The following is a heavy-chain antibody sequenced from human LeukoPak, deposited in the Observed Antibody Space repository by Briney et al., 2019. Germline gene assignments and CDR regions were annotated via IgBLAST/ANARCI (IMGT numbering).Heavy chain of an antibody. CDR2: INTYYEST. CDR1: GYTFTTYS. CDR3: ARGEPFYYMDV. Sequence: ASVKVSCKASGYTFTTYSINWVRQAPGQGLGWMGWINTYYESTSYAQRLQGRVTMTVDTSTSTAYMELRSLRSDDTAVYYCARGEPFYYMDVWGTGTTVSVSS. V-gene: IGHV1-18*01. J-gene: IGHJ6*03. D-gene: IGHD1-14*01.